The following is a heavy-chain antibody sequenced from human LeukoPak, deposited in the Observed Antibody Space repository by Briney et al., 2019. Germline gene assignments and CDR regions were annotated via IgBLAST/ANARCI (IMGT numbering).Heavy chain of an antibody. CDR1: GGSISSSFYY. V-gene: IGHV4-39*07. J-gene: IGHJ5*02. CDR3: ARAVSYCGGDCYSEGWFDP. D-gene: IGHD2-21*02. CDR2: IYYSGST. Sequence: SETLSLTCTVSGGSISSSFYYWGWIRQPPGKGLEWIGSIYYSGSTYYNPSLKSRVTISVDTSKNQFSLKLSSVTAADTAVYYCARAVSYCGGDCYSEGWFDPWGQGTLVTVSS.